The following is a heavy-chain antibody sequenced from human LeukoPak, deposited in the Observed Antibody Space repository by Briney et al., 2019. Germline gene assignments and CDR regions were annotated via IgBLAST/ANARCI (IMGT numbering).Heavy chain of an antibody. J-gene: IGHJ4*02. V-gene: IGHV4-59*01. CDR3: ARGKSGSKKYYYGSGSYFY. D-gene: IGHD3-10*01. Sequence: SETLSLTCTVSGGSISSYYWSWIRQPPGKGLEWIGYIYYSGSTNYNPSLKSRVTISVDTSKNQFSLKLCSVTAADTAVYYCARGKSGSKKYYYGSGSYFYWGQGTLVTVSS. CDR2: IYYSGST. CDR1: GGSISSYY.